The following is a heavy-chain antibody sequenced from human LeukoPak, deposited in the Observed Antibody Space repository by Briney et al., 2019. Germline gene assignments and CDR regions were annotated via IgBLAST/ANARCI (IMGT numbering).Heavy chain of an antibody. Sequence: ASVKVSCKASGYTFTNYYIHWVRQAPGQGLEWMGLINPGGDNTNYAQNFQGRVTMTRDTSASTVYMELSSLRSEDTAVYYCARDSLVVAAPSFDYWGQGTLVTVSS. CDR2: INPGGDNT. CDR3: ARDSLVVAAPSFDY. CDR1: GYTFTNYY. J-gene: IGHJ4*02. D-gene: IGHD2-15*01. V-gene: IGHV1-46*01.